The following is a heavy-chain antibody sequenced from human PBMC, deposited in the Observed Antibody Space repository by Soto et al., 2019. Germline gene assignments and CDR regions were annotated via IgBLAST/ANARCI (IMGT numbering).Heavy chain of an antibody. D-gene: IGHD4-17*01. CDR2: ISGYNGNT. J-gene: IGHJ4*02. Sequence: QIHLVQSGAEVKKPGASVKVSCKTSGYIFTTYGISWLRQAPGQGLEWVGWISGYNGNTNYAQKFQGRVTMTTDTSTSTVYMELRSLRSDDTAVYYCARDRLTVGHSDWGQGTRVIVYS. V-gene: IGHV1-18*01. CDR3: ARDRLTVGHSD. CDR1: GYIFTTYG.